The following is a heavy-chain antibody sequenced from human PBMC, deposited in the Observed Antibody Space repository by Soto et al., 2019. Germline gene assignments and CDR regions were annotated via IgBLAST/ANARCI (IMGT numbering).Heavy chain of an antibody. CDR2: VSGTGGTT. CDR1: GFTFSSYA. Sequence: GGSLRLSCAASGFTFSSYAMSWVRQAPGKGLEWVSAVSGTGGTTYYADSVKGRFTVSRDNSKTRDNSKNTLYLQMNSLRAADTAVYYCAIGGYYAALDIWGQGTMVTVSS. V-gene: IGHV3-23*01. CDR3: AIGGYYAALDI. J-gene: IGHJ3*02. D-gene: IGHD3-22*01.